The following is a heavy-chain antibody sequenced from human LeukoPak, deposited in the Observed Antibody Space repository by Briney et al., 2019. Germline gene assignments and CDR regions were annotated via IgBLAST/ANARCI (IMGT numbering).Heavy chain of an antibody. CDR2: INHSGST. CDR3: ARGSLSFDY. V-gene: IGHV4-34*01. Sequence: SETLSLTCAVYGGSFSGYYWSWIRQPPGKGLEWIGEINHSGSTNYNPSLKSRVTISVDTSKNQFSLKLSSVTAADTAVYYCARGSLSFDYWGQGTLVTVSS. CDR1: GGSFSGYY. J-gene: IGHJ4*02.